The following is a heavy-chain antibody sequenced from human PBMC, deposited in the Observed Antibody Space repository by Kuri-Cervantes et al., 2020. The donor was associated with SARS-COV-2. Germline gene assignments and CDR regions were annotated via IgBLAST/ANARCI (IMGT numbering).Heavy chain of an antibody. V-gene: IGHV3-21*01. CDR2: ISSSSSYI. CDR1: GFTFSSYS. CDR3: AREISIVGASDY. D-gene: IGHD1-26*01. Sequence: GESLKISCAASGFTFSSYSVNWGRQAPGKGLEWVSSISSSSSYIYYADSVKGRFTISRDNAKNSLYLQMNSLRAEDTAVYYCAREISIVGASDYWGQGTLVTVSS. J-gene: IGHJ4*02.